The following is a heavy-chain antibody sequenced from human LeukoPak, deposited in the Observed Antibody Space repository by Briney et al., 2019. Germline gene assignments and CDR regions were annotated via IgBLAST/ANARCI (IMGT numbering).Heavy chain of an antibody. CDR1: GFTVSSNS. Sequence: GGSLRLSCTVSGFTVSSNSMSWVRQAPGKGLEWVSFIYSDNTHYSDSVKGRFTISRDNSKNTLYIQMNSLRAEDTAVYYCARRAGAYSHPYDYWGQGTLVTVSS. V-gene: IGHV3-53*01. J-gene: IGHJ4*02. D-gene: IGHD4/OR15-4a*01. CDR3: ARRAGAYSHPYDY. CDR2: IYSDNT.